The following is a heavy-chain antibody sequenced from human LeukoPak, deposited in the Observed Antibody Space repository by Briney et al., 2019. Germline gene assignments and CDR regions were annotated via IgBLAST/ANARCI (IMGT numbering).Heavy chain of an antibody. CDR2: VYYSGST. J-gene: IGHJ4*02. V-gene: IGHV4-59*08. D-gene: IGHD2/OR15-2a*01. CDR3: AGHHPRNTVDF. CDR1: GGSISSYY. Sequence: SETLSLTCTVSGGSISSYYWSWIRQPPGKGLEWIGYVYYSGSTNYNPSLKSRVTISVDTSKNQFSLKLSSVTAADTAVYYCAGHHPRNTVDFWGQGTLVTVSS.